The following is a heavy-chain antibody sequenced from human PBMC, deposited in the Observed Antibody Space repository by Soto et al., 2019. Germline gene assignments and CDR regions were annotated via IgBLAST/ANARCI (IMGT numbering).Heavy chain of an antibody. V-gene: IGHV4-30-2*01. Sequence: SETLSLTCDVSGDTISTGGYTWAWIRQPPGKALEWIGHTYHSGNPYYNPSLKSRVILSVDRSKNQFSLKLSSVTAADTAVYYCASLGPMGATPLDYWGHGTLVTVSS. CDR2: TYHSGNP. CDR1: GDTISTGGYT. D-gene: IGHD1-26*01. J-gene: IGHJ4*01. CDR3: ASLGPMGATPLDY.